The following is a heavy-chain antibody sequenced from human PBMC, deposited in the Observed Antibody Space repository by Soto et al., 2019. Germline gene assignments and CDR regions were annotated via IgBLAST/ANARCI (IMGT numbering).Heavy chain of an antibody. CDR3: ARDAKDIVDPFYYYYGMDV. D-gene: IGHD2-15*01. V-gene: IGHV3-30-3*01. J-gene: IGHJ6*02. Sequence: PGGSLRLSCAASGFTFSSYAMHWVRQAPGKGLEWVAVISYDGSNKYYADSVKGRFTISRDNSKNTLYLQMNSLRAGDTAVYYCARDAKDIVDPFYYYYGMDVWGQGTTVTV. CDR2: ISYDGSNK. CDR1: GFTFSSYA.